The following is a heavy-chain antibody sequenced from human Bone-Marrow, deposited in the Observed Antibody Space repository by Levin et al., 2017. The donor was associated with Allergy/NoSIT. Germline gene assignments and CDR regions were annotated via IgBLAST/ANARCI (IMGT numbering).Heavy chain of an antibody. V-gene: IGHV3-15*01. Sequence: GESLKISCAASGFTFRNPWMNWVRQAPGKGLEWVGHSKSKDHGGTVDYAAPVKGRFTISRDDSKNTLFLQMDSLKTEDTAIYYCTTLLRPRDYWGQGTLVTVSS. CDR1: GFTFRNPW. CDR2: SKSKDHGGTV. CDR3: TTLLRPRDY. D-gene: IGHD2/OR15-2a*01. J-gene: IGHJ4*02.